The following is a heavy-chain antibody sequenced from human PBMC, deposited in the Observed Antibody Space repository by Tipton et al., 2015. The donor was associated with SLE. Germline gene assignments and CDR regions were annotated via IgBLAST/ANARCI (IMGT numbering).Heavy chain of an antibody. CDR2: ISYSGST. V-gene: IGHV4-59*01. D-gene: IGHD5-18*01. J-gene: IGHJ4*02. CDR1: GGSISSYY. Sequence: TLSLTCTVPGGSISSYYWSWIRQPPGKGLEWIGYISYSGSTNYNPSLKSRVTISVDTSKNQFSLKLSSVTAADTAVYYCARAPLSSAMVTHFDYWGQGTLVTVSS. CDR3: ARAPLSSAMVTHFDY.